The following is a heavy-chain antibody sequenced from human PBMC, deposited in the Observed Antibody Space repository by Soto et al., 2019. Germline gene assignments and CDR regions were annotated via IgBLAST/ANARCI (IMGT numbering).Heavy chain of an antibody. J-gene: IGHJ4*02. D-gene: IGHD6-13*01. Sequence: QAGGSLRLSXAASGFTFSSYGMHWVRQAPGKGLEWVAVIWYDGSNKYYADSVKGRFTISRDNSKNTLYLQMNSLRAEDTAVYYCARDLKRGGLIAAAVPGYWGQGTLVTVSS. V-gene: IGHV3-33*01. CDR1: GFTFSSYG. CDR3: ARDLKRGGLIAAAVPGY. CDR2: IWYDGSNK.